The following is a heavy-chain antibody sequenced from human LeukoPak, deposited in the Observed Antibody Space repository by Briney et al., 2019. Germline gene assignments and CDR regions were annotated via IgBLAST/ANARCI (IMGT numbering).Heavy chain of an antibody. CDR3: ARVPYPSHDGYPAPLDY. J-gene: IGHJ4*02. CDR1: GGTFSSYA. CDR2: IIPIFGTA. V-gene: IGHV1-69*13. Sequence: ASVKVSCKASGGTFSSYAISWVRQAPGQGLEWMGGIIPIFGTANYAQKFQGRVTITADESTSTAYMELSSLRSEDTAVYYCARVPYPSHDGYPAPLDYWGQGTPVTVSS. D-gene: IGHD3-22*01.